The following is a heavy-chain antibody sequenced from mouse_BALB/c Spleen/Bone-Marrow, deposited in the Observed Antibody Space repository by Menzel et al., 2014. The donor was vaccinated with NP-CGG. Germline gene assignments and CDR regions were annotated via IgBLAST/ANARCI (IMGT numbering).Heavy chain of an antibody. CDR3: ARYDGYYDWYFDV. D-gene: IGHD2-3*01. V-gene: IGHV3-8*02. Sequence: EVKLVESGPSLVKPSQTLSLTCSVTGDSITSGYWNWIRKFPGNKLEYMGYISYSGSTYYNPSLKSRISITRDTSKSQYYLQLNSVTTEDTATYYCARYDGYYDWYFDVWGAGTTVTVSS. CDR2: ISYSGST. CDR1: GDSITSGY. J-gene: IGHJ1*01.